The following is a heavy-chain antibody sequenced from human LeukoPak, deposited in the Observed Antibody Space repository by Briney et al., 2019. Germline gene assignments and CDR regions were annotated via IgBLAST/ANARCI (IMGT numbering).Heavy chain of an antibody. V-gene: IGHV4-59*08. D-gene: IGHD3-3*01. CDR2: IYYTGST. J-gene: IGHJ3*02. CDR3: ARAGVGRGDDAFDI. CDR1: GGSISTYY. Sequence: SETLSLTCTVSGGSISTYYWSWIRQSPGKGLEWIGYIYYTGSTNYNPSLKSRVTISVDTSKNQFSLKLRSVTAADTAVYYCARAGVGRGDDAFDIWGQGTMVTVSS.